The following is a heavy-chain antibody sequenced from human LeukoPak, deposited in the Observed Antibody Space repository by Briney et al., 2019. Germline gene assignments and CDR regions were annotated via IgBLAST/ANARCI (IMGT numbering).Heavy chain of an antibody. J-gene: IGHJ4*02. CDR1: GGSISSGGYY. D-gene: IGHD6-13*01. CDR3: ARQQLVRVYYFDY. V-gene: IGHV4-31*03. Sequence: SQTLSLTCTVSGGSISSGGYYWSWIRQHPGKGLEWIGYIYYSGSTCYNPSLKSRVTISVDTSKNQFSLKLSSVTAADTAVYYCARQQLVRVYYFDYWGQGTLITVSS. CDR2: IYYSGST.